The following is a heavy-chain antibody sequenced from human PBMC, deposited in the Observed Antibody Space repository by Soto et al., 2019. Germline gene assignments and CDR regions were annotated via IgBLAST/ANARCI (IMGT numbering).Heavy chain of an antibody. D-gene: IGHD5-12*01. CDR2: ISGDGSAT. Sequence: EVKLLESGGGLVQPGESLRLSCAASGFRFWTYSMSWVRQAPGKGLEWVSGISGDGSATSYADSLKGRFTVSRDNSKDTLFLQMNTLRVEDTAVYYCAMTRLYDNNDYHRDGFDVWGPGTAVTVS. CDR1: GFRFWTYS. V-gene: IGHV3-23*01. CDR3: AMTRLYDNNDYHRDGFDV. J-gene: IGHJ3*01.